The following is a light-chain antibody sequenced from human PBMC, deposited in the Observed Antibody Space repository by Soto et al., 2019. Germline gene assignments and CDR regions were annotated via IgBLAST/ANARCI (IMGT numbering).Light chain of an antibody. CDR1: QSVSSK. Sequence: EIVMTQSPATLSVSPGERATLSCRASQSVSSKLAWYQKKPGQAPRLLIYGASTRATGIPARFSGSGSGTEFTLTISSLQSGDFAVYYCQKYNNGLTFGGGTKVEIK. V-gene: IGKV3-15*01. CDR3: QKYNNGLT. CDR2: GAS. J-gene: IGKJ4*01.